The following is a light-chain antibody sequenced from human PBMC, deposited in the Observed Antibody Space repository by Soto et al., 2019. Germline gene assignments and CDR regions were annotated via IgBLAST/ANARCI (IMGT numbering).Light chain of an antibody. CDR3: SVYTRSRTLVV. CDR2: DVS. J-gene: IGLJ2*01. V-gene: IGLV2-14*03. Sequence: QSALTQPASVSGSPGQSITISCTGTSSDVGGYNYVSWYQQHPDKAPKQMIYDVSIRPAGVSYRLSGSKSGNTASQTTSGLKAENAADDYCSVYTRSRTLVVLGGGTKLIVL. CDR1: SSDVGGYNY.